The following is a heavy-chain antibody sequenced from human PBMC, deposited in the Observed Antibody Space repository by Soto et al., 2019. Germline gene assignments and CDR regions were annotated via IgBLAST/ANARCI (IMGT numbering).Heavy chain of an antibody. J-gene: IGHJ6*02. CDR3: ARDVVTPASDYYCYYGMDV. Sequence: ASVKVSCKASGYTFTSYYMHWVRQAPGQGLEWMGIINPSGGSTSYAQKFQGRVTMTRDTSTSTVYMELSSLRSEDTAVYYCARDVVTPASDYYCYYGMDVWGQGTTVTVSS. CDR1: GYTFTSYY. CDR2: INPSGGST. V-gene: IGHV1-46*01. D-gene: IGHD2-21*02.